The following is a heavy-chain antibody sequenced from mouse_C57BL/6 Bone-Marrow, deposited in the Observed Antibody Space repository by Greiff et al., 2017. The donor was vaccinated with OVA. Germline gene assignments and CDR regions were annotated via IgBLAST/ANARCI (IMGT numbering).Heavy chain of an antibody. Sequence: VQLQESGPELVKPGTSVRISCKASGSTFTNYYIHWVKQRPGQGLEWIGWIYPGNLNTKYNENFKGKATLTADKSSSTAYMLLSSLTSEDSAVYFCSRGDYYGTYAMDYWGQGTSVIVSS. D-gene: IGHD1-1*01. J-gene: IGHJ4*01. V-gene: IGHV1S56*01. CDR2: IYPGNLNT. CDR3: SRGDYYGTYAMDY. CDR1: GSTFTNYY.